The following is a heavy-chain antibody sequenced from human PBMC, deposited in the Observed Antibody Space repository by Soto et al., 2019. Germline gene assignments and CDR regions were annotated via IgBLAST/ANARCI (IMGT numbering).Heavy chain of an antibody. CDR3: ASQALGDPLSIAARLFDY. J-gene: IGHJ4*02. Sequence: SVKVSCKASGGTFSSYAISWARQAPGQGLEWMGGIIPIFGTANYAQKFQGRVTITADESTSTAYMELSSLRSEDTAVYYCASQALGDPLSIAARLFDYWGQGTLVTVSS. V-gene: IGHV1-69*13. D-gene: IGHD6-6*01. CDR1: GGTFSSYA. CDR2: IIPIFGTA.